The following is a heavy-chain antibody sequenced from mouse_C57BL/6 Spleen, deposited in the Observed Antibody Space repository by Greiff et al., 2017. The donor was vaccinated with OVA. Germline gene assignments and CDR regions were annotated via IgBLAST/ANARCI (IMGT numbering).Heavy chain of an antibody. CDR2: INPNNGGT. CDR3: ARRWDWYFDV. CDR1: GYTFTDYN. V-gene: IGHV1-18*01. D-gene: IGHD1-1*02. J-gene: IGHJ1*03. Sequence: EVMLVESGPELVKPGASVKIPCKASGYTFTDYNMDWVKQSHGKSLEWIGDINPNNGGTIYNQKFKGKATLTVDKSSSTAYMELRSLTSEDTAVYYCARRWDWYFDVWGTGTTVTVSS.